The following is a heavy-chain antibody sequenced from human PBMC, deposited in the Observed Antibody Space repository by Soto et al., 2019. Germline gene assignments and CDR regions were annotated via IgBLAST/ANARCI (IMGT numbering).Heavy chain of an antibody. CDR1: GISYTTYP. Sequence: VQLVQSGAEVKKPGASVRISCTASGISYTTYPIHWVRQAPGQGLEWMGWINAGNGDTRYSQSFQGRVTLTTDTSATTTYMALNSLTSEDTSIYYCARAISRYVTWGQGTLVTVSS. CDR2: INAGNGDT. V-gene: IGHV1-3*01. J-gene: IGHJ4*02. CDR3: ARAISRYVT. D-gene: IGHD5-12*01.